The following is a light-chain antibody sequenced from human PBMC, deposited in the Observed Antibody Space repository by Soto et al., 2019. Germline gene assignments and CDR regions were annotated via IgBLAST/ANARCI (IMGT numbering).Light chain of an antibody. Sequence: QSVLTQPPSVSGAPGQRVTISCTGSSSNIGAGYDVHWYQQRPGTAPKLLIFGNINRPSGVPDRFSGSKSGTSASLAITGLQAEDEADYYCSSYTSSSTSCVFGTGTKV. CDR1: SSNIGAGYD. CDR2: GNI. CDR3: SSYTSSSTSCV. V-gene: IGLV1-40*01. J-gene: IGLJ1*01.